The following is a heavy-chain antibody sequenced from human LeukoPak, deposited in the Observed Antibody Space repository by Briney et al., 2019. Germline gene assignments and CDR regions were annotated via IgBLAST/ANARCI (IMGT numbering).Heavy chain of an antibody. Sequence: ASVKVSCKASGYTFTGYYMHCVRQAPGQGLEWMGWINPNSGGTNYAQKFQGRVTMTRDTSISTAYMELSRLRSDDTAVYYCARASYSSSFLGHYYYYYMDVWGKGTTVTISS. D-gene: IGHD6-13*01. CDR2: INPNSGGT. J-gene: IGHJ6*03. CDR1: GYTFTGYY. V-gene: IGHV1-2*02. CDR3: ARASYSSSFLGHYYYYYMDV.